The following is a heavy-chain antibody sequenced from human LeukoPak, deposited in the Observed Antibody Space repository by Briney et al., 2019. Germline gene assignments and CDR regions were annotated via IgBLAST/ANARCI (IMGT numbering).Heavy chain of an antibody. CDR2: ISYGGSNK. CDR3: AREGWLVLAYAFDI. J-gene: IGHJ3*02. V-gene: IGHV3-30-3*01. Sequence: PGGSLRLSCAASGFTFSSYAMHWVRQAPGKGLEWVAVISYGGSNKYYADSVKGRFTISRDNSKNTLYLQMNSLRAEDTAVYYCAREGWLVLAYAFDIWGQGTMVTVSS. D-gene: IGHD6-19*01. CDR1: GFTFSSYA.